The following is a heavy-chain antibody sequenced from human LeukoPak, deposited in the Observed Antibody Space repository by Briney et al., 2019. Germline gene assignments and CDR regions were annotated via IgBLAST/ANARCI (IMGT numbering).Heavy chain of an antibody. CDR2: INPNSGDT. CDR3: ARGGSQPNNWFDP. D-gene: IGHD1-14*01. CDR1: GYTFTGYY. J-gene: IGHJ5*02. V-gene: IGHV1-2*02. Sequence: ASVKVSCKASGYTFTGYYMHWVRQAPGQGLEWMGWINPNSGDTNYAQKLQGRVTMTTDTSTSTAYMELRSLRSDDTAVYYCARGGSQPNNWFDPWGQGTLVTVSS.